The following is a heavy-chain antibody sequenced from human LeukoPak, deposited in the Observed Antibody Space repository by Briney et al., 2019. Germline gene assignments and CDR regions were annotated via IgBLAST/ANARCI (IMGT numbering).Heavy chain of an antibody. V-gene: IGHV4-34*01. D-gene: IGHD6-19*01. Sequence: ETLSLTXAVYGGSFSGYYWSWIRQPPGKGLEWIGEINHSGSTNYNPSLKSRVTISVDTSKNQFSLKLSSVTAADTAVYYCARGLQWLVKYYFDYWGQGTLVTVSS. J-gene: IGHJ4*02. CDR2: INHSGST. CDR1: GGSFSGYY. CDR3: ARGLQWLVKYYFDY.